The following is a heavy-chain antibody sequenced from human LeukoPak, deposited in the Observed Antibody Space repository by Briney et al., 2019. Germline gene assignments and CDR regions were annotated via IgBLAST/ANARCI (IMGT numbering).Heavy chain of an antibody. D-gene: IGHD4-11*01. CDR2: LSTSSSTT. CDR1: GFTFSSYN. CDR3: ARTTTVTTGLAFDI. V-gene: IGHV3-48*01. J-gene: IGHJ3*02. Sequence: GGSLRLSCAASGFTFSSYNMNWVRQAPGKGLEWVSYLSTSSSTTYYADSVKGRFTISRDNAKNSLYLQMHSLRAEDTAVYYCARTTTVTTGLAFDIWGQGTMVTVSS.